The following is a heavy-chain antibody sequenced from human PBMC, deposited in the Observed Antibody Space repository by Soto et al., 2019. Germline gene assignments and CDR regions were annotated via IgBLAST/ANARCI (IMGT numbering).Heavy chain of an antibody. CDR3: ARTKNYYDSSGLDY. CDR1: GFTVSSNY. CDR2: IYSGGST. D-gene: IGHD3-22*01. V-gene: IGHV3-53*01. J-gene: IGHJ4*02. Sequence: EVQLVESGGGLIQPGGSLRLSCAASGFTVSSNYLSWVRQAPGKGLEWASVIYSGGSTDYADSVKGRFTISRDNSENTLDLQMNSLRAEDTAVYYCARTKNYYDSSGLDYWGQGTLVTVSS.